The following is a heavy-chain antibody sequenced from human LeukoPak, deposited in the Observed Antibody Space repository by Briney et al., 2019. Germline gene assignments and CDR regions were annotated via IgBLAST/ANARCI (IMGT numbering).Heavy chain of an antibody. CDR1: GFTFDDYA. D-gene: IGHD3-22*01. J-gene: IGHJ4*02. CDR3: AKALDAYYYDSSGYHPLDY. V-gene: IGHV3-9*03. Sequence: PGGSLRLSCAASGFTFDDYAMHWVRQAPGKGLEWVSGISWNSGSIGYADSVKGRFTISRDNAKNSLYLQMNSLRAEDMALYYCAKALDAYYYDSSGYHPLDYWGQGTLVTVSS. CDR2: ISWNSGSI.